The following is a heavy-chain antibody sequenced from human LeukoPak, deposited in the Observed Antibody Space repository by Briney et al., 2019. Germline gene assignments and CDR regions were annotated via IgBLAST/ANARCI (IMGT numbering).Heavy chain of an antibody. D-gene: IGHD2-2*01. CDR2: LYHGGIT. CDR3: AREEVGGARGIDY. CDR1: GGSISSRNW. V-gene: IGHV4-4*02. Sequence: SGTLSLTCAVSGGSISSRNWWSWVRQPPGKRLEWSGELYHGGITNYNPSLKSRVTISVDKSKNQFSLKLSSVTAADTAVYYCAREEVGGARGIDYWGQGTLVTVSS. J-gene: IGHJ4*02.